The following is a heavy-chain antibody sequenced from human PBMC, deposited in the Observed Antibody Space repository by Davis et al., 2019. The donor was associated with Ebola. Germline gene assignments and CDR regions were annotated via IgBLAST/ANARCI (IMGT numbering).Heavy chain of an antibody. D-gene: IGHD5-18*01. J-gene: IGHJ6*02. CDR1: GFTFSSYA. CDR3: ARSSGYSYPTNYYGMDV. CDR2: ISSSSSYT. V-gene: IGHV3-21*05. Sequence: GESLKISCAASGFTFSSYAMSWVRQAPGKGLEWVSYISSSSSYTNYADSVKGRFTISRDNAKNSLYLQMNSLRAEDTAVYYCARSSGYSYPTNYYGMDVWGQGTTVTVSS.